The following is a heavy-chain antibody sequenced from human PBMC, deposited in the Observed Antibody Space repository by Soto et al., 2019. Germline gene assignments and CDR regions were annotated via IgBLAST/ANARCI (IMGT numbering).Heavy chain of an antibody. J-gene: IGHJ6*02. CDR2: INPNSGGT. V-gene: IGHV1-2*04. D-gene: IGHD3-10*01. Sequence: ASVKVSCKASGYTFTGYYMHWVRQAPGQGLEWMGWINPNSGGTNYAQKFQGWVTMTRDTSISTAYMELSRLRSDDTAVYYCARAGGQTQYYYSGMDVWGQGTTVTVSS. CDR3: ARAGGQTQYYYSGMDV. CDR1: GYTFTGYY.